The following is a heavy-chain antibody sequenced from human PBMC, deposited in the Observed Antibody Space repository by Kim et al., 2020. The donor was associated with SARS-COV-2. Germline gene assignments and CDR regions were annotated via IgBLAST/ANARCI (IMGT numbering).Heavy chain of an antibody. D-gene: IGHD3-10*01. CDR2: VYHTGAT. V-gene: IGHV4-59*12. Sequence: SETLSLTCTVSGGSFTSYYWNWLRLPPGKGLEWIGYVYHTGATKYNPSLKSRVTISVDTSTSQFSLNLTSVTAADTAIYYCARDCDRFGGSNWFHPWGQG. J-gene: IGHJ5*02. CDR1: GGSFTSYY. CDR3: ARDCDRFGGSNWFHP.